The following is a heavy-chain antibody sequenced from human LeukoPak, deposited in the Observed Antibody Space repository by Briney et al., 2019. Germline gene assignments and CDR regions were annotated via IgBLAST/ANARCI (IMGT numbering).Heavy chain of an antibody. J-gene: IGHJ4*02. Sequence: LEWIGEINHSGSTNYNPSLKSRVTISVDTSKNQFSLKLSSVTAADTAVYYCARGYGDYAYWGQGTLVTVSS. CDR3: ARGYGDYAY. V-gene: IGHV4-34*01. CDR2: INHSGST. D-gene: IGHD4-17*01.